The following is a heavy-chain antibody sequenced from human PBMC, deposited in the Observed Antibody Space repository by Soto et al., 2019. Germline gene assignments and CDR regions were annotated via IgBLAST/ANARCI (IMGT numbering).Heavy chain of an antibody. CDR2: LYYSGST. Sequence: PSETLSLTCNVSGGSMSSGGYYWSWIRQHPRKGLEWIGHLYYSGSTYYNPSLESRVTISVDTSENHFSLKLSSVTAADTAVYYCARDHPHSYGVYYFDYWGQGTPVTVSS. CDR1: GGSMSSGGYY. V-gene: IGHV4-31*03. J-gene: IGHJ4*02. CDR3: ARDHPHSYGVYYFDY. D-gene: IGHD5-18*01.